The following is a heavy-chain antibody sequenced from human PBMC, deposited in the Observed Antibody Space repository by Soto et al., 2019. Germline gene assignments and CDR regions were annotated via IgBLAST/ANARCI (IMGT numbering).Heavy chain of an antibody. Sequence: SETLSLTCTVSGGSINTDSSYWSWIRQPPGKGLEWIGYVYYSGTTNYNPSLKSRVTISIDTSKNQYSLRPRSVTAADTAVYYCARDLVRGVIDYWGQGTLVTVSS. D-gene: IGHD3-10*01. CDR1: GGSINTDSSY. V-gene: IGHV4-61*01. CDR2: VYYSGTT. J-gene: IGHJ4*02. CDR3: ARDLVRGVIDY.